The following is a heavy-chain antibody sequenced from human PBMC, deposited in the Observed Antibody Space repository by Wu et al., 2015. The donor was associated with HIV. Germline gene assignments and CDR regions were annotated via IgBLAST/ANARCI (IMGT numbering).Heavy chain of an antibody. V-gene: IGHV1-18*01. D-gene: IGHD2-2*01. Sequence: QVQLVQSGPEVKKPGASVKVSCKASGYTFTSYGVSWVRQAPGQGLEWMGWFSVYNGYTNYAKKFQGRVTMTTDTSTSTAYMELRSLRSDDTAVYYCARDLHCTSTNCYHGLFDYWGQGTLVTVSS. CDR1: GYTFTSYG. CDR2: FSVYNGYT. CDR3: ARDLHCTSTNCYHGLFDY. J-gene: IGHJ4*02.